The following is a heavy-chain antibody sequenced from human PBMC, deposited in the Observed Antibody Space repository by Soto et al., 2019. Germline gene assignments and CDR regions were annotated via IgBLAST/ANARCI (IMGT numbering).Heavy chain of an antibody. CDR1: GGTFISYT. J-gene: IGHJ1*01. D-gene: IGHD6-13*01. CDR3: ARELEAAACSCEF. CDR2: IIPILGIA. V-gene: IGHV1-69*08. Sequence: QVQLVQSGAEVKKPGSSVKVSCKASGGTFISYTLSWVRQAPGQGLEWMGRIIPILGIANYAQKFQGRVTINADKATSTAYMELSSLISEATAVYYCARELEAAACSCEFWGQGTLVTVSS.